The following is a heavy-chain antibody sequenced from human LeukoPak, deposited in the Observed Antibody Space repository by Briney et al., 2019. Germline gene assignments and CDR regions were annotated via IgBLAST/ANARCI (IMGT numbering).Heavy chain of an antibody. D-gene: IGHD6-13*01. J-gene: IGHJ5*02. Sequence: SETLSLTCTVSGGSISSYYWSWIRQPPGKGLEWIGYIYSSGSTNYNPSLKSRVTISVDTSKNQFSLKLSSVTAADTAVYYCARQYSRSTSFDPWGQGTLVTVSS. CDR2: IYSSGST. V-gene: IGHV4-59*08. CDR1: GGSISSYY. CDR3: ARQYSRSTSFDP.